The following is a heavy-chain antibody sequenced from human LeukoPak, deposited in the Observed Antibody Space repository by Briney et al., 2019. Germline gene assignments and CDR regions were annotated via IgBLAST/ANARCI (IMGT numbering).Heavy chain of an antibody. Sequence: SQTLSLTCTVSGGSISSGGYYWSWTRQHPGKGLEWIGYIYYSGSTYYNPSLKSRVTISVDTSKNQFSLKLSSVTAADTAVYYCARERTAAGTDAFDIWGQGTMVTVSS. J-gene: IGHJ3*02. V-gene: IGHV4-31*03. CDR3: ARERTAAGTDAFDI. D-gene: IGHD6-13*01. CDR1: GGSISSGGYY. CDR2: IYYSGST.